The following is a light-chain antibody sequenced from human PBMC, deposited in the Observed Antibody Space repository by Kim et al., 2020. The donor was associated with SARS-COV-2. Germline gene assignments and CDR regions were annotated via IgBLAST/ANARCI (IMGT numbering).Light chain of an antibody. CDR1: SSDVGRYDY. Sequence: GQSITISCTGTSSDVGRYDYVSWFQQHPGKVPKLMIYDVSNRPSGVSYRFSGSKSGNTASLTISGLQAEDEADYYCSSFTSSNTIVFGTGTKVTVL. V-gene: IGLV2-14*03. J-gene: IGLJ1*01. CDR2: DVS. CDR3: SSFTSSNTIV.